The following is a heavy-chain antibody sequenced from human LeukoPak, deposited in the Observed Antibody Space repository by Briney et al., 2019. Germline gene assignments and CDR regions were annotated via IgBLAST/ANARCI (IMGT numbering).Heavy chain of an antibody. CDR2: INHSGST. Sequence: SETLSHACAVYGGSFSGYYWSWIRQPPGKGLEWIGEINHSGSTNYNPSLKSRVTISVDTSKNQFSLKLSSVTAADTAVYYCARPTYDYVWGSYRFSAFDIWGQGTMVTVSS. J-gene: IGHJ3*02. CDR3: ARPTYDYVWGSYRFSAFDI. D-gene: IGHD3-16*02. CDR1: GGSFSGYY. V-gene: IGHV4-34*01.